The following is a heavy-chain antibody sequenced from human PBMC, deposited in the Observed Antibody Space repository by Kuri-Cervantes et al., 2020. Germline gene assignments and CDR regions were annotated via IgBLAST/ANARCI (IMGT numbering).Heavy chain of an antibody. J-gene: IGHJ6*02. CDR1: GGSISSSSYY. Sequence: GSLRLSCTVSGGSISSSSYYWGWIRQPPGKGLEWIGSIYYSGSTYYNPSLKSRVTISVDTSKNQFSLKLSSVTAADTAVYYCAREPQSPYRYDFWSGYYYYYYGMDVWGQGTTVTVSS. D-gene: IGHD3-3*01. V-gene: IGHV4-39*02. CDR3: AREPQSPYRYDFWSGYYYYYYGMDV. CDR2: IYYSGST.